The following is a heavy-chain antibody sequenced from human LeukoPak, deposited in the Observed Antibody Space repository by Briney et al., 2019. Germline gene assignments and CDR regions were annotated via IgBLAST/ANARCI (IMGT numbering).Heavy chain of an antibody. Sequence: SQTLSLTCAISGDSVSSNSAAWNWIRQSPLRGLEWLGRTYYRSKWYSDYSVSVKSRITINPDTSKNQFSLQLNSVTPEDTAVYYCARGEMATIRAFDIWGQGTMVTVSS. CDR1: GDSVSSNSAA. D-gene: IGHD5-24*01. J-gene: IGHJ3*02. CDR2: TYYRSKWYS. CDR3: ARGEMATIRAFDI. V-gene: IGHV6-1*01.